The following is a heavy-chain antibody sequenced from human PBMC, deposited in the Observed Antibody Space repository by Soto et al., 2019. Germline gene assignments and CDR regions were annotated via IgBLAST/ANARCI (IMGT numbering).Heavy chain of an antibody. Sequence: GGSLRLSCAASGFIFSTYSMNWVRQGPGKGLEWVSYISSSSSTIFYTDSVKGRFTISRDNAKNSLYLQMNSLRAEDTAVYYCAKEPARAADGPGYNWFDPWGQGTLVTVSS. D-gene: IGHD6-13*01. V-gene: IGHV3-48*01. CDR2: ISSSSSTI. CDR3: AKEPARAADGPGYNWFDP. J-gene: IGHJ5*02. CDR1: GFIFSTYS.